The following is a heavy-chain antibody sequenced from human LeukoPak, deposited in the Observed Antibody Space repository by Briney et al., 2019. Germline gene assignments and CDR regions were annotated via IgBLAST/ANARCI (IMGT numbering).Heavy chain of an antibody. D-gene: IGHD3-3*01. J-gene: IGHJ4*02. Sequence: PGGSLRLTCAASGFTFSSYCMHWVRQAPGKGLVWVSRINSDGSSTSYADYVKGRFTISRDNSKNTLYLQMNSLRAEDTAVYYCAKDLFGTYYDFWSGYLIGGAFDYWGQGTLVTVSS. CDR3: AKDLFGTYYDFWSGYLIGGAFDY. CDR1: GFTFSSYC. V-gene: IGHV3-74*01. CDR2: INSDGSST.